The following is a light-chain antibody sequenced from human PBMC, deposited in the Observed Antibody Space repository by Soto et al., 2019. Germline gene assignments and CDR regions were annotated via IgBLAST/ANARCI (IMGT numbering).Light chain of an antibody. Sequence: QPVLTQSPSASASLGASVKLTCTLSNGHSSYAIAWHQQQPEKGPRYLMKLNSDGSHNKGDGIPDRFSGSSSGAERYLTISSLQSEDEADYYCQTWDTGIRVFGGGTQLTVL. CDR3: QTWDTGIRV. CDR1: NGHSSYA. J-gene: IGLJ2*01. CDR2: LNSDGSH. V-gene: IGLV4-69*01.